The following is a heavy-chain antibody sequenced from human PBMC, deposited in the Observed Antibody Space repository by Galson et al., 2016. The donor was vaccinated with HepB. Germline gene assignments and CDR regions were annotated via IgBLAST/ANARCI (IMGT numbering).Heavy chain of an antibody. CDR1: GGSLSGYY. V-gene: IGHV4-34*01. J-gene: IGHJ6*02. Sequence: ETLSLTCGVYGGSLSGYYWNWIRQSPGKGLEWIGEINHSGNSNYNPSLKSRFTMLVDTSKNQFSLRLTSVTAADTAVYYCAIRIFRRNYYSYGQDVWGQGTTVTVSS. CDR2: INHSGNS. CDR3: AIRIFRRNYYSYGQDV. D-gene: IGHD2/OR15-2a*01.